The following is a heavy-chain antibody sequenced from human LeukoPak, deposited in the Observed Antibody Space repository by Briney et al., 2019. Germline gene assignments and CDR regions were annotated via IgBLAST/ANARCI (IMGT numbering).Heavy chain of an antibody. V-gene: IGHV4-61*08. CDR3: ARHYPIETESIAVFDY. CDR1: GGSISSGGYY. Sequence: PSETLSLTCTVSGGSISSGGYYWSWIRQPPGKGLEWIGYIYYSGSTNYNPSLKSRVTISVDTSKNQFSLKLSSVTAADTAVYYCARHYPIETESIAVFDYWGQGTLVTVSS. D-gene: IGHD6-6*01. CDR2: IYYSGST. J-gene: IGHJ4*02.